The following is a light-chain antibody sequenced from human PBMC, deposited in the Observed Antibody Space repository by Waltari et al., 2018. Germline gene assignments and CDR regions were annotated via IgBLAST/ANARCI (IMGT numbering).Light chain of an antibody. V-gene: IGKV1-39*01. CDR3: QQSYSIPWT. Sequence: DLQLTPAPSSLPASLRDRVTITCRPSQGISTYLNWYQQKPGKAPKLLIHAASTLQSGAPSRFSGSGSWTEFTLTISSLQPEDFATYYCQQSYSIPWTFGQGTEVEI. J-gene: IGKJ1*01. CDR1: QGISTY. CDR2: AAS.